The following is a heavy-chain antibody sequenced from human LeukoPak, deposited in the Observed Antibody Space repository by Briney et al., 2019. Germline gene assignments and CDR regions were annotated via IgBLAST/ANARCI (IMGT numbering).Heavy chain of an antibody. Sequence: GSLRLSCAASGFTFNSYSMNWVRQAPGKGLEWVSPISSGSSYIFYADSVKGRFTISRDNAKNSLYLQMNSLRAEDTAVYYCARQVGVDDAFDIWGQGTMVTISS. J-gene: IGHJ3*02. CDR1: GFTFNSYS. CDR3: ARQVGVDDAFDI. V-gene: IGHV3-21*01. D-gene: IGHD1-26*01. CDR2: ISSGSSYI.